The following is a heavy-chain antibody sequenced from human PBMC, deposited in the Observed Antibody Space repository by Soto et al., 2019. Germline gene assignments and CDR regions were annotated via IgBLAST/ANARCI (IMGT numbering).Heavy chain of an antibody. J-gene: IGHJ3*02. Sequence: SETLSLTCAVSGYSISSGYYWGRIRQPPGKGLEWIGSIYHSGSTYYNPSLKSRVTISVDTSKNQFSLKLSSVTAADTAVYYCARSGHYQGAFDIWGQGTMVTVSS. CDR2: IYHSGST. CDR3: ARSGHYQGAFDI. D-gene: IGHD2-2*01. V-gene: IGHV4-38-2*01. CDR1: GYSISSGYY.